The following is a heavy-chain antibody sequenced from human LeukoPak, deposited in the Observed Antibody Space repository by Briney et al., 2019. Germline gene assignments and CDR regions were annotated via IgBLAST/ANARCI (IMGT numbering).Heavy chain of an antibody. V-gene: IGHV4-59*02. Sequence: SETLSLICSVFGGSVGSSFWNWIRLSPGKGLEWIGYISYNGRTNYSPSLKSRAIISIDTSKNQVSLNLTSVTAADTALYYCARDRSGTYYNFDVWGQGTIVSVST. CDR1: GGSVGSSF. D-gene: IGHD1-26*01. CDR3: ARDRSGTYYNFDV. CDR2: ISYNGRT. J-gene: IGHJ3*01.